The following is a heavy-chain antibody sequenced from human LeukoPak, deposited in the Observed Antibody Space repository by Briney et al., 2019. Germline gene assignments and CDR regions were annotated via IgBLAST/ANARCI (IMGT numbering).Heavy chain of an antibody. Sequence: PGGSLRLSCAASGFTFSGSAMHWVRQASGKGLEWVGRIRSKANSYATAYAASVKGRFTISRDDSKNTAYLQMNSLKTEDTAVYYCTRHYDILTGYYGPGYYYYYMDVWGKGTTVTVSS. D-gene: IGHD3-9*01. J-gene: IGHJ6*03. CDR1: GFTFSGSA. V-gene: IGHV3-73*01. CDR3: TRHYDILTGYYGPGYYYYYMDV. CDR2: IRSKANSYAT.